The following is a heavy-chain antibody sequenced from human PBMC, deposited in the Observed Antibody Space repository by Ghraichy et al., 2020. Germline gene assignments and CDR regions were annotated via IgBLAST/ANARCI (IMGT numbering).Heavy chain of an antibody. V-gene: IGHV4-39*01. Sequence: SETLSLTCTVSGGSISSSSYYWGWIRQPPGKGLEWIGSIYYSGSTYYNPSLKSRVTISVDTSKNQFSLKLSSVTAADTAVYYCARHTRGLELPYYCMDVWGQGTTVTVSS. CDR1: GGSISSSSYY. D-gene: IGHD1-7*01. J-gene: IGHJ6*02. CDR2: IYYSGST. CDR3: ARHTRGLELPYYCMDV.